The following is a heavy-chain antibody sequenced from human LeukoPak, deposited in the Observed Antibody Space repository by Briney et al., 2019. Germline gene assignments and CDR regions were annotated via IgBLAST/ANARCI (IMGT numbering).Heavy chain of an antibody. CDR3: ARERVVGGTICFDY. J-gene: IGHJ4*02. Sequence: GGSLRLSCATSGFTFSTYSMNWVRQAPGKGLEWVSYIDSGSGTIYYADSVKGRFTISRANAKNSLYLQMNSLRDEDTAVYFCARERVVGGTICFDYWGQGTLVTVSS. D-gene: IGHD1-26*01. CDR1: GFTFSTYS. V-gene: IGHV3-48*02. CDR2: IDSGSGTI.